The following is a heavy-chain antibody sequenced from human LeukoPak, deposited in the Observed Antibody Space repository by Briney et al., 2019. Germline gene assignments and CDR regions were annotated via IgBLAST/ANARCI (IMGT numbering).Heavy chain of an antibody. CDR2: MNPNSGNT. Sequence: EASVKVSCKASGYTFTSYDINWVRQATGQGLGWMGWMNPNSGNTGYAQKFQGRVTMTRNTSISTAYMELSSLRSEDTAVYYCARRPYYYDSSGWAFDIWGQGTMVTVSS. V-gene: IGHV1-8*01. J-gene: IGHJ3*02. CDR3: ARRPYYYDSSGWAFDI. D-gene: IGHD3-22*01. CDR1: GYTFTSYD.